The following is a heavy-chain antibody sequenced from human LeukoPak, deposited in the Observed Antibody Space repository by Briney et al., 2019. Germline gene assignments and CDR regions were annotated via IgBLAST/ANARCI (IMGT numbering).Heavy chain of an antibody. D-gene: IGHD4-11*01. CDR1: GYTFTSYA. J-gene: IGHJ6*03. CDR2: INAGNGNT. Sequence: GASVKVSCKASGYTFTSYAMHWVRQAPGQRLEWMGWINAGNGNTKYSQEFQGRVTITRDTSASTAYMELSSLRSEDMAVYYCARESRATVTTWLEVNDPYYYYMDVWGKGTTVTVSS. V-gene: IGHV1-3*03. CDR3: ARESRATVTTWLEVNDPYYYYMDV.